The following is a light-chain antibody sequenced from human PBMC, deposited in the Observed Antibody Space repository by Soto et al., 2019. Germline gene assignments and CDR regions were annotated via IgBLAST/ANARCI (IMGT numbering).Light chain of an antibody. CDR1: SSDVGGYNF. CDR3: SSFSSRNALV. Sequence: QSVLTQPASVSGSPGQSITISCTGTSSDVGGYNFVSWYQQQPGKGPKLLIYEVRHRPSGVSYRFSGSKSGNTASLTISSLLPEDEAVYFCSSFSSRNALVFGGGTKLTVL. J-gene: IGLJ2*01. V-gene: IGLV2-14*01. CDR2: EVR.